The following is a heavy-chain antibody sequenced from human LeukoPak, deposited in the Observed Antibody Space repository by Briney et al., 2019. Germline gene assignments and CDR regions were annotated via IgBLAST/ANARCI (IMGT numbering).Heavy chain of an antibody. CDR2: TYCRSKWYN. J-gene: IGHJ4*02. CDR1: GDSVSSDSAI. D-gene: IGHD4-17*01. CDR3: TKDLHGDYGISY. V-gene: IGHV6-1*01. Sequence: PSQTLSLTCGISGDSVSSDSAIWSWIRQSPSRGLEWLGRTYCRSKWYNDYAKSVKSRIAINPDTSKNQVPLQLSSVTPEDTALYYCTKDLHGDYGISYWGQGTLVTVSS.